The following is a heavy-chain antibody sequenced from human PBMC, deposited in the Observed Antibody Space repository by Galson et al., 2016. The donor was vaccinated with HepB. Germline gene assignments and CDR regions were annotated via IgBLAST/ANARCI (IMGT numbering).Heavy chain of an antibody. J-gene: IGHJ3*01. CDR1: GFALGAFA. V-gene: IGHV3-53*01. CDR2: IHNVGST. CDR3: ARVYGGDWLNLHTFDV. Sequence: SLRLSCAVSGFALGAFAMHWVRQTPGRGLEWVSVIHNVGSTYYIDSVKGRFTISRDNSKNTLYLQMNSLRAEDTAVYYCARVYGGDWLNLHTFDVWGQGAMVTVSS. D-gene: IGHD3-9*01.